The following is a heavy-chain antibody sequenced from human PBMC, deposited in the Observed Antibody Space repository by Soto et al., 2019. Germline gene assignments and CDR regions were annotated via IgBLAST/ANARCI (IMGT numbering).Heavy chain of an antibody. CDR2: IYPGDSDT. D-gene: IGHD5-12*01. V-gene: IGHV5-51*03. Sequence: EVQLVQSGAEVKKPGESLKISCKGSGYSFTSYWIGWVRQMPGKGLEWMGVIYPGDSDTRYSPAFQGQVTISADKSISTAYLQWSSLKASDTTMYYCARLFLTDVDIVATISGFDYWGQGTLVTVSS. CDR3: ARLFLTDVDIVATISGFDY. CDR1: GYSFTSYW. J-gene: IGHJ4*02.